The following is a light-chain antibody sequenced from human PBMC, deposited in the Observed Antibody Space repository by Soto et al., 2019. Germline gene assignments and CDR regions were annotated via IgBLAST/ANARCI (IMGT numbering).Light chain of an antibody. CDR2: WAT. J-gene: IGKJ4*01. CDR1: QNILYTSTDKNY. CDR3: QQYFGTPFT. Sequence: DIVMTQSPDSLALSLGERATINCKSSQNILYTSTDKNYLAWYQFKPGRPPKLLIYWATSRQSGVPVRFSGSGSKTDFTLTINGLQAEDVAVYYCQQYFGTPFTFGGGTKLEIK. V-gene: IGKV4-1*01.